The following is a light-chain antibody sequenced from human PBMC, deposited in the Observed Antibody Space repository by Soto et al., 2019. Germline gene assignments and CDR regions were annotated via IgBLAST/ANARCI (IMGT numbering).Light chain of an antibody. Sequence: EIVMTPFPPNPSVAPGGRATLSCRASQSVSSNLAWYQQKPGQAPRLLIHGASTRATGIPARFSGSGSGTEFTLTIGSLQSEDFAVYYCQQYNKWPPVTFGGGTKVDIK. CDR2: GAS. CDR3: QQYNKWPPVT. CDR1: QSVSSN. J-gene: IGKJ4*01. V-gene: IGKV3-15*01.